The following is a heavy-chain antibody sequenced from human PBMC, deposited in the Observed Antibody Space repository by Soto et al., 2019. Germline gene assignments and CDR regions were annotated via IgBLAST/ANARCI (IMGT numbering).Heavy chain of an antibody. D-gene: IGHD2-15*01. CDR2: IYYSGST. CDR1: GGSISSSSYY. CDR3: ARVVVVAATAAFDI. V-gene: IGHV4-39*01. J-gene: IGHJ3*02. Sequence: SETLSLTCTVSGGSISSSSYYWGWIRQPPGKGLEWIGSIYYSGSTYYNPSLKSRVTISVDTSKNQFSLKLSSVTAADTAVYYCARVVVVAATAAFDIWGQGTMVTVSS.